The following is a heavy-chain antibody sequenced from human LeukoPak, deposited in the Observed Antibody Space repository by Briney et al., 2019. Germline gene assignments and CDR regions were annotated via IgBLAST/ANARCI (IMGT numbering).Heavy chain of an antibody. V-gene: IGHV3-9*01. CDR1: GFTFNDYA. CDR3: AKVRAPLSGNSYYFDY. D-gene: IGHD1-26*01. Sequence: GGSLRLSCTASGFTFNDYAMHWVRQAPGKGLEWVSGINWNSGGIAYADSVKGRFTISRDNAKNSLYLQMNSLRPEDTALYYCAKVRAPLSGNSYYFDYWGQGTLVTVSS. CDR2: INWNSGGI. J-gene: IGHJ4*02.